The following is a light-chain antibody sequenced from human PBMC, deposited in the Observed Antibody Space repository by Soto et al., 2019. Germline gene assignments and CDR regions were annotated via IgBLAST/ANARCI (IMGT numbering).Light chain of an antibody. CDR1: QTISSW. CDR3: QHYNSYSEA. CDR2: KAS. Sequence: IRRTQSPCPLAGSVGGSVTITCGRGQTISSWSAWYQQKPGKAPKLLIYKASTLKSGAPSRFSGSGSGTEFTLTISSLQPDDFATYYCQHYNSYSEAFGQGTKVDIK. V-gene: IGKV1-5*03. J-gene: IGKJ1*01.